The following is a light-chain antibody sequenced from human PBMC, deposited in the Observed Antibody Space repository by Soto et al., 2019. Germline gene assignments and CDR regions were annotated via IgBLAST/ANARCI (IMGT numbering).Light chain of an antibody. CDR3: HKYGSAPLT. Sequence: DIQMTQSPSSLSASVGDRVTITCRATQDIANYLAWYQQKPGEIPKLLIFAASTLQSGVPSRFSGSGSASGTDFTLTISSLQPEDFATYYCHKYGSAPLTFGQGTRLEIK. CDR1: QDIANY. J-gene: IGKJ5*01. V-gene: IGKV1-27*01. CDR2: AAS.